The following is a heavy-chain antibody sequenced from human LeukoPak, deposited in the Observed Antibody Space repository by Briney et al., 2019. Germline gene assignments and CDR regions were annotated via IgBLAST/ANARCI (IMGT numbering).Heavy chain of an antibody. Sequence: ASVKVSCKASGYTFTGYYMHWVRQAPGQGLEWMGWIDPNSGGTNYAQKFQGRVTMTGDTSISTAYMVLNRLRSDDTAVYYCAREYYYGSGNYYNRIDYWGQGTLVTVSS. D-gene: IGHD3-10*01. CDR2: IDPNSGGT. V-gene: IGHV1-2*02. CDR3: AREYYYGSGNYYNRIDY. CDR1: GYTFTGYY. J-gene: IGHJ4*02.